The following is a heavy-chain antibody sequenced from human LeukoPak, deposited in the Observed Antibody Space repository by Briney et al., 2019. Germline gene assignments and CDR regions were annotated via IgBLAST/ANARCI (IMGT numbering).Heavy chain of an antibody. Sequence: ASVKVSCKTSGYTFTDYYIHWVRQAPGQGLEWMGRINPNSGETNSEQKFQGRVTMTGDTSISTAYMELRRVTSDDTAVYYCARDRDYSNTERGFDYWGQGTLVTVSS. CDR3: ARDRDYSNTERGFDY. J-gene: IGHJ4*02. CDR2: INPNSGET. V-gene: IGHV1-2*06. CDR1: GYTFTDYY. D-gene: IGHD4-11*01.